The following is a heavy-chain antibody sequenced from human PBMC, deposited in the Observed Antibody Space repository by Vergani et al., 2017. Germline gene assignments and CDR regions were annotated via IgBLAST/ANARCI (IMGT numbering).Heavy chain of an antibody. J-gene: IGHJ4*02. V-gene: IGHV4-61*02. CDR2: IHTGGST. CDR3: ARSRPYCTSGSCPAI. CDR1: GESIRSGSHY. Sequence: QVKLQESGPGLLKPSQTLSLTCTVSGESIRSGSHYWSWIRQPAGEGPEWIGHIHTGGSTHLNPSFKSRVSISVDTSKSQFSLKLNSVTVADTAVYYCARSRPYCTSGSCPAIWGQGTLVTVSS. D-gene: IGHD2-15*01.